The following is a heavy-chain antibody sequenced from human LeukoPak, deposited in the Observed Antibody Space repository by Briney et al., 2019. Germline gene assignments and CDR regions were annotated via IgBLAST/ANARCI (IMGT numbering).Heavy chain of an antibody. CDR1: GYTFSGSY. D-gene: IGHD3-22*01. CDR2: INPRGGST. J-gene: IGHJ4*02. CDR3: ARDPKDDTSGYYYFDY. V-gene: IGHV1-46*01. Sequence: ASVKVSCKASGYTFSGSYIHWVRQAPGQGLEWMGIINPRGGSTIYSQKFQGRVAMTRDMSTSTVYMELSSLRSEDTALYYCARDPKDDTSGYYYFDYWGQGTLVTVSS.